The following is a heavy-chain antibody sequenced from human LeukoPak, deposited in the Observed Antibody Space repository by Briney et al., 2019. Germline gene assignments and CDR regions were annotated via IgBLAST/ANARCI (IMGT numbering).Heavy chain of an antibody. CDR2: IDSSASTT. D-gene: IGHD5-12*01. CDR3: ASAHGGSGYDRPFDY. V-gene: IGHV3-48*03. Sequence: GGSLRLSCTASRFYFSTYDMNWVRQVPGKGLEWVSYIDSSASTTYYAGSVQGRFTISRDNAKNSLYLQMRSLRVEDTAFYYCASAHGGSGYDRPFDYWGQGTLVTVSS. J-gene: IGHJ4*02. CDR1: RFYFSTYD.